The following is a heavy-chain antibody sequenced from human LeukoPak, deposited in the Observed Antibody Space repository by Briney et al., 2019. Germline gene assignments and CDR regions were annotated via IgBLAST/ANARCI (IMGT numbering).Heavy chain of an antibody. CDR1: GLTFRNAW. CDR3: GYSYGYFDY. V-gene: IGHV3-15*01. D-gene: IGHD5-18*01. J-gene: IGHJ4*02. Sequence: GGSLRLSCAASGLTFRNAWMSWVRQAPGKGLEWVGRIKSKGDGGTTDYAAPVKGRFTISRDDSKNTLYLQMNSLKTEDTAVYYCGYSYGYFDYWGQGTLVSVSS. CDR2: IKSKGDGGTT.